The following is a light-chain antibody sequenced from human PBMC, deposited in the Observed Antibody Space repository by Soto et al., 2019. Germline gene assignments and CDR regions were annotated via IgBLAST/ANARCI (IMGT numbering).Light chain of an antibody. CDR3: SSYAGYNTLV. J-gene: IGLJ3*02. CDR1: SSDVGAYNY. Sequence: QSVLTQPPSASGSPGQSVTISCTGTSSDVGAYNYVSWYQQYPGKAPKLMIYEVTKRPSGVPDRFSGSKSGNTASLTVSGLQAEDEADYYCSSYAGYNTLVFGGGTKLTVL. V-gene: IGLV2-8*01. CDR2: EVT.